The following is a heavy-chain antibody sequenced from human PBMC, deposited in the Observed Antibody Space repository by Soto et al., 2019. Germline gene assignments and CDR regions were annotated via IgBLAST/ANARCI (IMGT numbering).Heavy chain of an antibody. V-gene: IGHV4-38-2*02. Sequence: ETLSLTCAVSGYSISSGYYWGWIRQPPGKGLEWIGSIYHSGSTYYNPSLKSRVTISVDTSKNQFSLKLSSVTAADTAVYYCAREDVEMATIYWGQGTLVTVSS. J-gene: IGHJ4*02. D-gene: IGHD5-12*01. CDR2: IYHSGST. CDR1: GYSISSGYY. CDR3: AREDVEMATIY.